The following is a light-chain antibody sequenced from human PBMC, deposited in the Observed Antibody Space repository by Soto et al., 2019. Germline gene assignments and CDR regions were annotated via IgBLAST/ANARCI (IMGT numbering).Light chain of an antibody. Sequence: DIQMAQSPSTLSASVGDRVTITCRASQSISSWLAWYQQKPGKAPKLLIYDASSLETGVPSRFSGSGSGTDFTFTISSLQPEDIATYYCQQYDNPLLTFGGGTKVDNK. CDR1: QSISSW. V-gene: IGKV1-5*01. CDR3: QQYDNPLLT. CDR2: DAS. J-gene: IGKJ4*01.